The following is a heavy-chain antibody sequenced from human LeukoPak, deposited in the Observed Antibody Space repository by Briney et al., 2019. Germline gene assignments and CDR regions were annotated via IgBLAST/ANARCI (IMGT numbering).Heavy chain of an antibody. V-gene: IGHV1-46*01. Sequence: ASVKVSCKASGYTFSSYYIHWVRQAPGQGLEWMGIINPSGGSTTYAQKFQGRVTMTRNTSISTACMELSSLRSEDTAVYYCARGGLAAVGGNGMDVWGQGTTVTVSS. CDR2: INPSGGST. CDR3: ARGGLAAVGGNGMDV. J-gene: IGHJ6*02. D-gene: IGHD6-25*01. CDR1: GYTFSSYY.